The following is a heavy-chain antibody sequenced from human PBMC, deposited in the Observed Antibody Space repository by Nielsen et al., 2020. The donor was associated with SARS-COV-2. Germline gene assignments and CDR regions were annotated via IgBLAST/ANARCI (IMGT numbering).Heavy chain of an antibody. J-gene: IGHJ3*02. Sequence: WVRQAPGQGLERLGWINTNTGNPTYAQGFTGRFVFSLDTSVSTAYLQISSLKAEDTALYYCARLADYEYVWGSFADDAFDIWGQGTMVTVSS. CDR3: ARLADYEYVWGSFADDAFDI. D-gene: IGHD3-16*01. CDR2: INTNTGNP. V-gene: IGHV7-4-1*02.